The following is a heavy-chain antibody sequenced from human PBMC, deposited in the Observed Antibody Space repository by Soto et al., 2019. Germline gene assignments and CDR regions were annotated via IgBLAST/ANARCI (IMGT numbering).Heavy chain of an antibody. CDR3: AKDPDSAAAPYYMDV. V-gene: IGHV3-23*01. CDR1: GFTFSSYA. CDR2: ISGSGGST. J-gene: IGHJ6*03. D-gene: IGHD6-13*01. Sequence: GGSLRLSCAASGFTFSSYAMSWVRQAPGKGLEWVSAISGSGGSTYYADSVKGRFTISRDNSKNTLYLQMNSLRAEDTVVYYCAKDPDSAAAPYYMDVWGKGTTVTVSS.